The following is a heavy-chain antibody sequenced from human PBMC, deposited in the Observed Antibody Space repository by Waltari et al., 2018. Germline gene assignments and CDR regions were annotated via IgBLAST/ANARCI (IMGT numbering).Heavy chain of an antibody. CDR3: AKDRYCNYISCYGGWVY. V-gene: IGHV3-23*04. Sequence: EVQLVESGGGLVQPGGSLRLSCAASGFTFSSYAMIWVRQAPGKGLEWVSVISGSGDNTDYADSVKGRFTISRDNSKNTLYLQMNSLRADDTATYYCAKDRYCNYISCYGGWVYWGQGNLVTVSS. CDR2: ISGSGDNT. D-gene: IGHD2-2*01. CDR1: GFTFSSYA. J-gene: IGHJ4*02.